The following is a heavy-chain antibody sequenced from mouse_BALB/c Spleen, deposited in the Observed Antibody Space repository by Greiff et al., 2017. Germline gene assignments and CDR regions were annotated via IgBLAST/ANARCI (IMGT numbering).Heavy chain of an antibody. V-gene: IGHV5-6-2*01. CDR1: GFTFSSYY. CDR3: ARRTDGYSYAMGY. Sequence: EVKLVESGGGLVKPGGSLKLSCAASGFTFSSYYMSWVRQTPEKRLELVASINSNGGSTYYPDTVKGRFTISRDNAKNTLYLQMSSLKSEDTALYYCARRTDGYSYAMGYWGRGTAVTVSS. D-gene: IGHD2-3*01. J-gene: IGHJ4*01. CDR2: INSNGGST.